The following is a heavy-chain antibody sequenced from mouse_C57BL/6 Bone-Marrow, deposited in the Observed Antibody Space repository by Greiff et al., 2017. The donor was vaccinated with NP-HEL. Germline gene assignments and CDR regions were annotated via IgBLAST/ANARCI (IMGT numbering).Heavy chain of an antibody. CDR3: TRLITTEDWYFDV. J-gene: IGHJ1*03. V-gene: IGHV1-15*01. D-gene: IGHD1-1*01. CDR1: GYTFTDYE. CDR2: IDPETGGT. Sequence: QVQLQQSGAELVRPGASVTLSCKASGYTFTDYEMHWVKQTPVHGLEWIGAIDPETGGTAYNQKFKGKAILTADKSSSTAYMELRSLTSEDSAVYYCTRLITTEDWYFDVWGTGTTVTVSS.